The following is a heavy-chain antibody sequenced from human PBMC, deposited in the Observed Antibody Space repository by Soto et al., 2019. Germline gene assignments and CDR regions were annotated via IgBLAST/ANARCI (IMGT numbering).Heavy chain of an antibody. D-gene: IGHD3-16*01. CDR1: GFTFSTYW. Sequence: EVQLVESGGGLVQPWGSLRLSCTASGFTFSTYWMSWVRQAPGKGLGWVANIKEDGSEKYYVDSVKGRFSISRDNARSSLYLQMNSLRSEDTAVYYCVRVGRLGGYWGQGTQVTVSS. V-gene: IGHV3-7*03. J-gene: IGHJ4*02. CDR2: IKEDGSEK. CDR3: VRVGRLGGY.